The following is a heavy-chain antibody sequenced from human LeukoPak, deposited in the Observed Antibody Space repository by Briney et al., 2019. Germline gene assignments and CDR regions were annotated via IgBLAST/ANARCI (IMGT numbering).Heavy chain of an antibody. CDR1: GYTFTDYY. V-gene: IGHV1-2*02. D-gene: IGHD4-17*01. J-gene: IGHJ6*03. CDR2: INPNSGGT. Sequence: ASVKVSCKASGYTFTDYYMHWVRQAPGQGLEWMGWINPNSGGTNYAQKFQGRVTMTRDTSISTAYMELSRLRSDDTAVYYCARVSSRSDYSTGYYYYMDVWGKGTTVTISS. CDR3: ARVSSRSDYSTGYYYYMDV.